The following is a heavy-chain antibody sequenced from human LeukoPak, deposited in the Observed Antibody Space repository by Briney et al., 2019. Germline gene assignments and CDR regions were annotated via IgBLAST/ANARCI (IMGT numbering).Heavy chain of an antibody. V-gene: IGHV4-31*03. CDR2: IYYSGST. CDR3: ARDRRYSYGTRGFDY. J-gene: IGHJ4*02. CDR1: GGSISSGGYY. Sequence: SETLSLTCTVSGGSISSGGYYWSWIRQHPGKGLEWIGYIYYSGSTYYNPSLKSRVTISVDTSKNQFSLKLSSVTAADTAVYYCARDRRYSYGTRGFDYWGQGTLVTVSS. D-gene: IGHD5-18*01.